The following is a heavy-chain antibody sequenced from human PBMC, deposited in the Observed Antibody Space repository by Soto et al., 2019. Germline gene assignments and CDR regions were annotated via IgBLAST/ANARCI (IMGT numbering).Heavy chain of an antibody. V-gene: IGHV3-74*01. CDR1: GFTFSSYW. J-gene: IGHJ4*02. CDR2: IKTDGSTS. CDR3: AKGGSGKGDY. Sequence: EVQLVESGGGLVQPGGSLRLSCAASGFTFSSYWMHWVRQAPGKGLVWVSRIKTDGSTSSYADSVKGRFTISRDNANNTLYRQMSSLRAEDTAVYYCAKGGSGKGDYWGQGTLVTVSS. D-gene: IGHD1-26*01.